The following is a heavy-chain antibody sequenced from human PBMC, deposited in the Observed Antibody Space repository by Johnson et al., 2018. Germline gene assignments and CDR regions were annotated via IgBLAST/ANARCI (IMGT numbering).Heavy chain of an antibody. V-gene: IGHV3-43D*03. CDR1: GFTFDDSA. CDR3: ARGSDSSGFLWLAY. Sequence: QLVEAGGVVVQPGWSLRLSCEASGFTFDDSAMHWVRQRPGKGLEWVSLITWDGATSYYEDSVKGRCSISRDNSNNSVILQMSSLRTEDRALYLCARGSDSSGFLWLAYWGQGTLVTVSS. D-gene: IGHD3-22*01. CDR2: ITWDGATS. J-gene: IGHJ4*02.